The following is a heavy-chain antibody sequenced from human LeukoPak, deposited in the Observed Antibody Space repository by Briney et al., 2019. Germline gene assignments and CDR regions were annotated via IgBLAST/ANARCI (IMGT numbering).Heavy chain of an antibody. D-gene: IGHD3-22*01. CDR2: IYTSGST. Sequence: SETLSLTCTVSGGSISSGSYYWSWIRQPAGKGLERIGRIYTSGSTNYNPSLKSRVTISVDTSKNQFSLRLSSVTAADTAVYYCARGVAYYYDSSGSAFDIWGQGTMVTVSS. J-gene: IGHJ3*02. CDR1: GGSISSGSYY. V-gene: IGHV4-61*02. CDR3: ARGVAYYYDSSGSAFDI.